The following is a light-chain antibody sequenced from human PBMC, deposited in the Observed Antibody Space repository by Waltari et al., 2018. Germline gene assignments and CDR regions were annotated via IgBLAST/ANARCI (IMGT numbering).Light chain of an antibody. J-gene: IGKJ1*01. Sequence: DIHITQSPSTLSPSVGDNNTLTCRARQNINTWLDWHQQKPGKATNLRIYKASSLASGVPSRFSGSGSGTEFTLTISSLQPDDFATYYCLQYNGEPRTFGQGTKVEVK. CDR2: KAS. CDR3: LQYNGEPRT. CDR1: QNINTW. V-gene: IGKV1-5*03.